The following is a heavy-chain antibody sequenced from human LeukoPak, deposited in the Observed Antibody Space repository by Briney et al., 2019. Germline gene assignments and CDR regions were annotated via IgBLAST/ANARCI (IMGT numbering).Heavy chain of an antibody. CDR3: ARGGAAGAFYDAFDI. Sequence: GGSLRLSCAASGFNFRQAWMSWVRQAPGKGLEWVANIKQDGSEKYYVDSVKGRFTISRDNAKNSLYLQMNSLRAEDTAVYYCARGGAAGAFYDAFDIWGQGTMVTVSS. V-gene: IGHV3-7*01. CDR1: GFNFRQAW. J-gene: IGHJ3*02. D-gene: IGHD2/OR15-2a*01. CDR2: IKQDGSEK.